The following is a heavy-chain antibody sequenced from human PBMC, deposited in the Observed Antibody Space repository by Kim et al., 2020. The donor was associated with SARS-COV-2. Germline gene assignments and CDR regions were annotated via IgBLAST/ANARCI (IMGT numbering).Heavy chain of an antibody. CDR3: ARDPLKHPVPLGYYYYYGMEV. J-gene: IGHJ6*02. CDR2: IYYSGST. CDR1: GGSISSGGYY. V-gene: IGHV4-31*03. Sequence: SETLSLTCTVSGGSISSGGYYWSWIRQHPGKGLEWIGYIYYSGSTYYNPSLKSRVTISVDTSKNQFSLKLSSVTAADTAVYYCARDPLKHPVPLGYYYYYGMEVWGPGTPVTDSS.